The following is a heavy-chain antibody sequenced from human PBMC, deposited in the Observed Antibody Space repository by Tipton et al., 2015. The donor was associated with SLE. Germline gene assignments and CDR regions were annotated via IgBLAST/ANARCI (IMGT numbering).Heavy chain of an antibody. J-gene: IGHJ5*02. CDR1: GYSFTNYW. CDR3: ARLGAGRSVPPDWFDP. CDR2: IYPGDSDT. Sequence: QSGAEVKKPGESLKISCKASGYSFTNYWIAWVRQMPGKGLEWMGVIYPGDSDTRYSPSFQGQVTISADRSISTAYLQWSSLKASDTAMYYCARLGAGRSVPPDWFDPWGQGTLVTVSS. V-gene: IGHV5-51*03. D-gene: IGHD3-3*01.